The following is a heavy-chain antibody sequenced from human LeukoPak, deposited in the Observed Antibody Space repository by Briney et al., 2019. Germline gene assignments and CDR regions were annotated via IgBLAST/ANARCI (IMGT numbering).Heavy chain of an antibody. V-gene: IGHV4-59*12. D-gene: IGHD6-13*01. CDR1: GGSISSYY. J-gene: IGHJ6*03. CDR2: IYYSGST. Sequence: SETLSLTCTVSGGSISSYYWSWIRQPPGKGLEWIGYIYYSGSTNYNPSLKSRVTISVDTSKNQFSLKLSSVTAADTAVYYCARDVVAAAGMDYYYMDVWGKGTTVTVSS. CDR3: ARDVVAAAGMDYYYMDV.